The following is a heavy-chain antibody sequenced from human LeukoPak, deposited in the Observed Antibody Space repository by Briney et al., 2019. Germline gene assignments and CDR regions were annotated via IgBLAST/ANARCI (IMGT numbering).Heavy chain of an antibody. J-gene: IGHJ4*02. D-gene: IGHD6-6*01. CDR3: ARDSGGSSEDY. Sequence: ASVKVSCKASGYTFTGYYIHWVRQAPGQGLEWLGWINPNTGGTNCAQKFQDRVTMTRDTSINIAYMALNSLRSDDTAVYYCARDSGGSSEDYWGQGTLVTVSS. V-gene: IGHV1-2*02. CDR1: GYTFTGYY. CDR2: INPNTGGT.